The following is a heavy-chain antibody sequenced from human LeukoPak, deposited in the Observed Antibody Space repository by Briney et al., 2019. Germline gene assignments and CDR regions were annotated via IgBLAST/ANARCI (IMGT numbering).Heavy chain of an antibody. CDR1: GYDFADYW. CDR3: ARRIYYSDSWRGFDY. D-gene: IGHD1-26*01. J-gene: IGHJ4*02. V-gene: IGHV5-51*01. Sequence: GESLKISCKVSGYDFADYWIGWVRQTPGKGLEWMGVMYPGDSDTRYNAPFQGQVTISADKSDSTAYLQWSSLQASDTAIYYCARRIYYSDSWRGFDYWGQGTPVTVSS. CDR2: MYPGDSDT.